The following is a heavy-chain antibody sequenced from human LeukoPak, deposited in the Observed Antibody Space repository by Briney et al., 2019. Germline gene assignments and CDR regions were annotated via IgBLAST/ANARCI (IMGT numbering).Heavy chain of an antibody. V-gene: IGHV1-58*02. D-gene: IGHD3-10*01. CDR2: IVVGSGNT. Sequence: SVKVSCKASGFTFTSSAMQWVRQARGQRLEWIGWIVVGSGNTNYAQKFQERVTITRDMSTSTAYMELSSLRSEDTAVYYCARGGTNGELPGYWGQGTLVTVSS. CDR1: GFTFTSSA. CDR3: ARGGTNGELPGY. J-gene: IGHJ4*02.